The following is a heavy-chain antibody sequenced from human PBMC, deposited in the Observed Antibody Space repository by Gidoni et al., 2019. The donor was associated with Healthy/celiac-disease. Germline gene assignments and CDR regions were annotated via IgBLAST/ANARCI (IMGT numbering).Heavy chain of an antibody. CDR2: ISYDGSNK. Sequence: QVQLVESGGGVVQPGRSLRLSCAASGFTFSSYAMHWVRQAPGKGLEWVAVISYDGSNKYYADSVKGRFTISRDNSKNTLYLQMNSLRAEDTAVYYCARGFPDIVVVPAVSFNFDYWGQGTLVTVSS. J-gene: IGHJ4*02. CDR3: ARGFPDIVVVPAVSFNFDY. D-gene: IGHD2-2*01. V-gene: IGHV3-30-3*01. CDR1: GFTFSSYA.